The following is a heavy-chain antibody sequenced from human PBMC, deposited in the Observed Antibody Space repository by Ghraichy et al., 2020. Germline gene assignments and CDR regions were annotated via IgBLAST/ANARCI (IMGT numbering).Heavy chain of an antibody. CDR1: GFTFSSYS. D-gene: IGHD1-7*01. Sequence: GGSLRLSCAASGFTFSSYSMNWVRQAPGKGLEWVSYISSSSSTIYYADSVKGRFTISRDNAKNSLYLQMNSLRDEDTAVYYCAREGLRDWNCPLDYWGQGTLVTVSS. V-gene: IGHV3-48*02. CDR3: AREGLRDWNCPLDY. CDR2: ISSSSSTI. J-gene: IGHJ4*02.